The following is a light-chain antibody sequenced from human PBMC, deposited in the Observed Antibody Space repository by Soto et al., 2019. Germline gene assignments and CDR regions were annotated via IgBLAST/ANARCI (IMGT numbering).Light chain of an antibody. CDR1: TSNIGSNT. J-gene: IGLJ3*02. Sequence: QSVLTQPPSASGTPGQRVTISCSGSTSNIGSNTVNWYQQLPGTAPKLLIYSNNQRPSGVPDRFSGSKSGTSASLAISGLQSEDDAVYYCAAWDVSLNGRVFGGGTKLTVL. CDR3: AAWDVSLNGRV. CDR2: SNN. V-gene: IGLV1-44*01.